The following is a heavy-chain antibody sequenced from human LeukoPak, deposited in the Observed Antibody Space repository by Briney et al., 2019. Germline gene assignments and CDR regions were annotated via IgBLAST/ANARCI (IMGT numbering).Heavy chain of an antibody. Sequence: QPGGSLRLSCAASGFTFSSYAMTWVRQAPGKGLEWVSGITRGGGTYYADSVKGRFTISRDNSKNTLYLQMSSLRAEDTAVYYCVRGGGNFDYWGQGTLVTVSS. CDR2: ITRGGGT. CDR3: VRGGGNFDY. CDR1: GFTFSSYA. J-gene: IGHJ4*02. V-gene: IGHV3-23*01. D-gene: IGHD2-15*01.